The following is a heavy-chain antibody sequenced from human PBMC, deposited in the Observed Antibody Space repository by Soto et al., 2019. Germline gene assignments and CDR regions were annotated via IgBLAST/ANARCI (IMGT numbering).Heavy chain of an antibody. Sequence: PSETLSLTCTVSGGSVSSGSYYWSWIRQPPGKGLEWIGYIYYSGSTNYNPSLKSRVTISVDTSKNQFSLKLSSVTAADTAVYYCAREISYYYDSSGYLNYFDYWGQGTLVTVSS. J-gene: IGHJ4*02. V-gene: IGHV4-61*01. CDR2: IYYSGST. CDR3: AREISYYYDSSGYLNYFDY. CDR1: GGSVSSGSYY. D-gene: IGHD3-22*01.